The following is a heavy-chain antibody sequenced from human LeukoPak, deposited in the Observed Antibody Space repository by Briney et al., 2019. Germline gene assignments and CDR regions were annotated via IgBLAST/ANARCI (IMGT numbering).Heavy chain of an antibody. CDR1: GASVSSGVYS. V-gene: IGHV4-30-4*07. CDR2: IYYSGST. CDR3: ARGLDNWNVYIFDY. Sequence: SQTLSLTCAVSGASVSSGVYSWSWLRQPPGKGLEWFGYIYYSGSTYYSPSLKSRVTISVDTSKNQFSLKLSSVTAADTAVYYCARGLDNWNVYIFDYWGLGTLVTVSS. D-gene: IGHD1-20*01. J-gene: IGHJ4*02.